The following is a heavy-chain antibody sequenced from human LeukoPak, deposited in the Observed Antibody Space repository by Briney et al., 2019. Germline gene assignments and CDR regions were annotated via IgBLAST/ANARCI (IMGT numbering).Heavy chain of an antibody. CDR1: GFTFSSYS. CDR2: ISYDGSNK. CDR3: ARDLGALVVPAAGFDY. V-gene: IGHV3-30*03. D-gene: IGHD2-2*01. Sequence: GGSLRLSCAAFGFTFSSYSMNWVRQAPGKGLEWVAVISYDGSNKYYADSVKGRFTISRDNSKNTLYLQMNSLRAEDTAVYYCARDLGALVVPAAGFDYWGQGTLVTVSS. J-gene: IGHJ4*02.